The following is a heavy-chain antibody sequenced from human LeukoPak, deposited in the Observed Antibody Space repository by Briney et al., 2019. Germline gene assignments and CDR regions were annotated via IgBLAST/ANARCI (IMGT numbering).Heavy chain of an antibody. CDR3: ARDHELGSSEFDY. J-gene: IGHJ4*02. V-gene: IGHV1-2*02. D-gene: IGHD7-27*01. CDR2: INPNSGGT. Sequence: GASVKVSCKASRYSFTGYYMHWVRQAPGQGLEWMGWINPNSGGTNYAQKFQGRVTMTRDTSISTAYMELSRLRSDDTAVYYCARDHELGSSEFDYWGQRTLVTVSS. CDR1: RYSFTGYY.